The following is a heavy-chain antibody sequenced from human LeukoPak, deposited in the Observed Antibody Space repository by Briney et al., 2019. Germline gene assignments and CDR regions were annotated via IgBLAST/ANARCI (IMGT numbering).Heavy chain of an antibody. D-gene: IGHD3-16*02. Sequence: GGSLRLSCAASGFTFSSYWMHWVRQAPGKGLVWVSRINSDGSSTSYADSVKGRFTISRDNSKNTLYLQMNSLRVEDTAVYYCALNGREIPSGAFDIWGQGTVVTVSS. V-gene: IGHV3-74*01. CDR2: INSDGSST. CDR1: GFTFSSYW. CDR3: ALNGREIPSGAFDI. J-gene: IGHJ3*02.